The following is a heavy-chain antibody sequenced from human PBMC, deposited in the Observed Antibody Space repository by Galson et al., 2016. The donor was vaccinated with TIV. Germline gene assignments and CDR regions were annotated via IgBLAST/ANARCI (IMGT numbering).Heavy chain of an antibody. Sequence: SVKVSCKASGGTFNKYAISWVRQAPGQGLEWMGGIIPIFRTSRYAQKFQGRVTITADEYMSTVDMELSSLRSEDTAAYYCVRGMGATTYYQYGMDVWGQGTTVTVSS. D-gene: IGHD1-26*01. CDR3: VRGMGATTYYQYGMDV. J-gene: IGHJ6*02. CDR2: IIPIFRTS. V-gene: IGHV1-69*13. CDR1: GGTFNKYA.